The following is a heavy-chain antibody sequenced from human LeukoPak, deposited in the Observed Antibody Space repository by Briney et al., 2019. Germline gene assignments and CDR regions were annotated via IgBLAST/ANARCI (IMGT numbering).Heavy chain of an antibody. CDR3: ARRAEVLGIDY. CDR2: IKNDGNGK. D-gene: IGHD1-14*01. CDR1: GFSICDYR. Sequence: AGSLRLSCYVSGFSICDYRRYRLGQAPGKGLVWIASIKNDGNGKLYVGSVKGRLTISRDNARNLLFLQINSLRGEDTAFYYCARRAEVLGIDYWGRGTLVTVSS. J-gene: IGHJ4*02. V-gene: IGHV3-7*01.